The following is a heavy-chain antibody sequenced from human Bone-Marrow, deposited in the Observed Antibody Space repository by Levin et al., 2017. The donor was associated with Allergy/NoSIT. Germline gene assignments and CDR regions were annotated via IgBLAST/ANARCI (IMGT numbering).Heavy chain of an antibody. Sequence: SLKISCAASGFTFDDYAMHWVRQGPGKGLEWVSGISWNSGTIDYADSVKGRFTISRDNAENSVYLQMNSLRVEDTALYYCASGGSSSWYRAGVGDHWGQGTLVTVSS. J-gene: IGHJ4*02. CDR1: GFTFDDYA. CDR3: ASGGSSSWYRAGVGDH. V-gene: IGHV3-9*01. D-gene: IGHD6-13*01. CDR2: ISWNSGTI.